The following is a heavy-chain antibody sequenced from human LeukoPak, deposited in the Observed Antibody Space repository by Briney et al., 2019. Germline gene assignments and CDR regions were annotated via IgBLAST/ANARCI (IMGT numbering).Heavy chain of an antibody. CDR1: GYTFSGYW. V-gene: IGHV3-74*01. D-gene: IGHD2-2*01. J-gene: IGHJ6*02. CDR2: INTDGSST. CDR3: VRRHPPPSTSPTSYGMDV. Sequence: PGGSLRLFCAASGYTFSGYWMHWVRHASGKGLVWGSRINTDGSSTIYADSVKGRFTISRDNAKNTLYLRMQSGRFEDTGVYHCVRRHPPPSTSPTSYGMDVWGQGTPVTVSS.